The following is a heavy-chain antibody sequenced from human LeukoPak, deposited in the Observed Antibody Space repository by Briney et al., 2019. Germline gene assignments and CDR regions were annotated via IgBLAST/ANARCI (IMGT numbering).Heavy chain of an antibody. CDR1: GGSFSGYY. V-gene: IGHV4-34*01. CDR2: INHSGST. J-gene: IGHJ5*02. CDR3: ARGGYYYDSSGYYYPANGFDP. Sequence: PSETLSLTCAVYGGSFSGYYWSWIRQPPGKGLEWIGEINHSGSTNYNPSLKSRVTISVDTSKNQFSLKLSSVTAADTAVYYCARGGYYYDSSGYYYPANGFDPWGQGTLVTVSS. D-gene: IGHD3-22*01.